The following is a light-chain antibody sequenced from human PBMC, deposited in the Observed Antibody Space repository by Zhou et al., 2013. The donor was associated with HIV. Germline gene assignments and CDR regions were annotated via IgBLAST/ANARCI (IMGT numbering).Light chain of an antibody. J-gene: IGKJ1*01. CDR1: QSIGVF. V-gene: IGKV1-39*01. Sequence: DIQMTQSPSSLSASVGDRVTVTCRASQSIGVFLNWYQQKPGKAPKLLIYAASSLQSGVPSRFSGSRSGTDFTLIISSLQPEDFATYYCQQSYTTPWTLARGPRWKSN. CDR2: AAS. CDR3: QQSYTTPWT.